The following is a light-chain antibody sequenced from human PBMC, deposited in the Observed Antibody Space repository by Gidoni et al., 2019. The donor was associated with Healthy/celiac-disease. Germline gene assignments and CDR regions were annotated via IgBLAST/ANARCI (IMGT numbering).Light chain of an antibody. J-gene: IGLJ2*01. CDR1: KLGAKY. CDR2: QDS. Sequence: SYELTQPPSVSVSPGQTASITCSGDKLGAKYACWYQQKPGQPPVLVIYQDSKRPSGIPERFSGSNSGNTATLTISGTQAMDEADYYCQAWDSSLVVFGGGTKLTVL. CDR3: QAWDSSLVV. V-gene: IGLV3-1*01.